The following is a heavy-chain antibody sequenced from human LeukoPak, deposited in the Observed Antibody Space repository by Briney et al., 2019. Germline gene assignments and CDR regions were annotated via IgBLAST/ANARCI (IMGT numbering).Heavy chain of an antibody. CDR2: ISAYNGNT. CDR3: ARDRLHVVPAAPRY. J-gene: IGHJ4*02. Sequence: ASVKVSCKASGYTFTSYGISWVRQAPRQGLEWMGWISAYNGNTNYAQKLQGRVTMTTDTSTSTAYMELRSLRSDDTAVYYCARDRLHVVPAAPRYWGQGTLVTVSS. CDR1: GYTFTSYG. V-gene: IGHV1-18*01. D-gene: IGHD2-2*01.